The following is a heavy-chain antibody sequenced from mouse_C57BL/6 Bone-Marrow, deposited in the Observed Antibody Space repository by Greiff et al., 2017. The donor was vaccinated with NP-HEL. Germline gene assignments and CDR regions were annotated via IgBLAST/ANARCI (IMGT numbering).Heavy chain of an antibody. CDR3: ARGDYYGSSYWYFDV. CDR2: FHPYNDDT. J-gene: IGHJ1*03. Sequence: VMLVESGAELVKPGASVKMSCKASGYTFTTYPIEWMKQNHGKSLEWIGNFHPYNDDTKYNEKFKGKATLTVEKSSSTVYLELSRLTSDDSAVYYCARGDYYGSSYWYFDVWGTGTTVTVSS. CDR1: GYTFTTYP. V-gene: IGHV1-47*01. D-gene: IGHD1-1*01.